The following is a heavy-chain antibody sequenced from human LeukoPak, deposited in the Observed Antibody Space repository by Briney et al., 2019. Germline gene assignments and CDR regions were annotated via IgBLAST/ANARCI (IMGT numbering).Heavy chain of an antibody. V-gene: IGHV3-66*02. D-gene: IGHD6-19*01. Sequence: GGSLRLSCAASGFTVSSNYMNWVRQAPGKGLEWVSIIYSGGSTYYADSVKGRFTISRDKSKNTLWLQMNSLRAEDTAVYYCMGVGQWLGHYYFDYWGQGTLVTVAS. CDR2: IYSGGST. CDR3: MGVGQWLGHYYFDY. J-gene: IGHJ4*02. CDR1: GFTVSSNY.